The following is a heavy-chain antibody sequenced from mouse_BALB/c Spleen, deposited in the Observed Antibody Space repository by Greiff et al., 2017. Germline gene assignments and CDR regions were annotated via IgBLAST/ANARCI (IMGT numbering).Heavy chain of an antibody. V-gene: IGHV14-4*02. CDR1: GFNIKDYY. CDR3: NGGLRRRGGGY. Sequence: EVKLMESGAELVRSGASVKLSCTASGFNIKDYYMHWVKQRPEQGLEWIGWIDPENGDTEYAPKFQGKATMTADTSSNTAYLQLSSLTSEDTAVYYWNGGLRRRGGGYWGQGTTLTVSS. CDR2: IDPENGDT. D-gene: IGHD2-2*01. J-gene: IGHJ2*01.